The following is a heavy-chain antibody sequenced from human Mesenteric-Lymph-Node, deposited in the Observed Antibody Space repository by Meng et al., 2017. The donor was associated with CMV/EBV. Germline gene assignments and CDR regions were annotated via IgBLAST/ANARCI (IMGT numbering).Heavy chain of an antibody. CDR2: VDTNTGNP. CDR1: GYTFTSNA. V-gene: IGHV7-4-1*02. Sequence: SGYTFTSNAMNWLRPAPGQGLEWIGWVDTNTGNPTYAQGFTGRFVFSVDTSVSTAYLQISSLKAEDSAVYYCARDAIAVAGNVGYDDWGQGTLVTVSS. CDR3: ARDAIAVAGNVGYDD. J-gene: IGHJ4*02. D-gene: IGHD6-13*01.